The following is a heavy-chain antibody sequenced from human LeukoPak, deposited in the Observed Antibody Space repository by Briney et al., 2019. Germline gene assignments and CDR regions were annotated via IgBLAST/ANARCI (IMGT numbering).Heavy chain of an antibody. V-gene: IGHV3-73*01. J-gene: IGHJ4*02. CDR1: GFTFSGSA. Sequence: EGSLRLSCAASGFTFSGSAMHWVRQASGKGLEWVGRIRSKANSYATAYAASVKGRFTISRDDSKNTAYLQMNSLKTEDTAVYYCTRHPGGSSGWFPFDYWGQGTLVTVSS. CDR2: IRSKANSYAT. D-gene: IGHD6-19*01. CDR3: TRHPGGSSGWFPFDY.